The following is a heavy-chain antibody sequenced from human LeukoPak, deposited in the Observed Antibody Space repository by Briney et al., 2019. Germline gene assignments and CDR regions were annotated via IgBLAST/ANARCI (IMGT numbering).Heavy chain of an antibody. V-gene: IGHV1-18*04. CDR2: ISAYNGNT. CDR3: AREGDFHYMDV. Sequence: ASVKVSCKASGYTFTGYYMHWVRQAPGQGLEWMGWISAYNGNTNYAQKLQGRVTMTTDTSTSTAYMELRSLRSDDTAVYYCAREGDFHYMDVWGKGTTVTVSS. D-gene: IGHD3-16*01. J-gene: IGHJ6*03. CDR1: GYTFTGYY.